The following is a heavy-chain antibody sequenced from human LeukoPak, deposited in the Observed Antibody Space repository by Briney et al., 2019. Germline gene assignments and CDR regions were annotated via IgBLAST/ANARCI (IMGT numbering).Heavy chain of an antibody. V-gene: IGHV4-30-2*01. CDR1: GGSISSGGYS. J-gene: IGHJ6*02. CDR3: ARGWALGGYYYYGMDV. Sequence: PSQTLSLTCAVSGGSISSGGYSWSWIRQPPGKGLEWIGYIYHSGSTYYNPSLKSRVTISVDRSKNQFSLKLSSVTAADTAVYYCARGWALGGYYYYGMDVWGQGTTVTVSS. CDR2: IYHSGST. D-gene: IGHD3-10*01.